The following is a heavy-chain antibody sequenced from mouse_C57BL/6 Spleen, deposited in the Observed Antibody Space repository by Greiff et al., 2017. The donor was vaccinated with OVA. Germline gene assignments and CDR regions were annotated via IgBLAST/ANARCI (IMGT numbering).Heavy chain of an antibody. J-gene: IGHJ1*03. CDR1: GYTFPSYW. CDR2: IDPSDSET. V-gene: IGHV1-52*01. D-gene: IGHD1-1*01. Sequence: QVQLQQPGAELVRPGSSVKLSCKASGYTFPSYWMHWVKQRPIQGLDWIGNIDPSDSETHYNQKFKDKATLTVDKSSSPAYMQLSSLTAEDSAVYYCARRHWYYGSSYWYFDVWGTGTTVTVSS. CDR3: ARRHWYYGSSYWYFDV.